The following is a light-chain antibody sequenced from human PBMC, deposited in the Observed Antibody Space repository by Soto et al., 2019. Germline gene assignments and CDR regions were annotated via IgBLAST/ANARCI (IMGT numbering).Light chain of an antibody. CDR2: AAS. CDR3: HQYDSYPRT. J-gene: IGKJ1*01. V-gene: IGKV1-8*01. CDR1: QGISSY. Sequence: AIRMTQSPSSFSASTGDGVTITCRASQGISSYLAWYQQKPGKAPKLLIYAASPLQSGVPSRFRGSGSGTDFTLTISCLQSEDFATYYCHQYDSYPRTFGQGTKVEIK.